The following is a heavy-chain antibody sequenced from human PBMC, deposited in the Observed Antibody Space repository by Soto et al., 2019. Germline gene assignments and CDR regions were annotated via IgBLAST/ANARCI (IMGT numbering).Heavy chain of an antibody. CDR3: AILRELLGPWAFDI. CDR1: GYTFTGYY. CDR2: INPNSGGT. V-gene: IGHV1-2*04. J-gene: IGHJ3*02. D-gene: IGHD3-10*01. Sequence: QVQLVQSGAEVKKPGASVKVSCKASGYTFTGYYMHWVRQAPGQGLEWMGWINPNSGGTNYAQKLQGWVTMTRDTSISTAYMELSRLRSDDTAVYYCAILRELLGPWAFDIWGQGTMVTVSS.